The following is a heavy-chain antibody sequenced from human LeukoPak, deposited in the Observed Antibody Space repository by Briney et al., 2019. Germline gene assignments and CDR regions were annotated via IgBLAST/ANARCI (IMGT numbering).Heavy chain of an antibody. D-gene: IGHD4-11*01. CDR1: GGSISSGGYY. CDR2: IYYSGST. CDR3: ARSYYSNYYFDY. J-gene: IGHJ4*02. V-gene: IGHV4-31*03. Sequence: PSETLSLTCTVSGGSISSGGYYWSWIRQHPGKGLEWIGYIYYSGSTYYNPSLMSRVTISVDTSKNQFSLKLSSVTAADTAVYYCARSYYSNYYFDYWGQGTLVTVPS.